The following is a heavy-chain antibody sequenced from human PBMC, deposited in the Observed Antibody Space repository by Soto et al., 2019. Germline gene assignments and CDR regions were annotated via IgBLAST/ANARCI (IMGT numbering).Heavy chain of an antibody. CDR1: GGSISSYY. D-gene: IGHD3-10*01. CDR3: ARDRDDAFDI. J-gene: IGHJ3*02. CDR2: IYYSGST. V-gene: IGHV4-59*01. Sequence: SETLSLTCTVSGGSISSYYWSWIRQPPGKGLEWIGYIYYSGSTNYNPSLKSRVTISVDTSKNQFSLKLSSVTAADTAVYYCARDRDDAFDIWGQGTMVTVSS.